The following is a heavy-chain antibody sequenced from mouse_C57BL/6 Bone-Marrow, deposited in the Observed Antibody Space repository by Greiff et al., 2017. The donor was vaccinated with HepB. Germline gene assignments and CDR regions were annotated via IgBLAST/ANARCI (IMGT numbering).Heavy chain of an antibody. D-gene: IGHD2-4*01. CDR3: GKPSYDYPCAY. Sequence: VMLVESGPGLVAPSQSLSITCTVSGFSLTSYGVSWVRQPPGKGLEWLGVIWGDGRTNYHSALLSRLSISKDNSKSQIFLKLNSLQTDDTATYYCGKPSYDYPCAYWGQGTLVTVSA. V-gene: IGHV2-3*01. CDR1: GFSLTSYG. CDR2: IWGDGRT. J-gene: IGHJ3*01.